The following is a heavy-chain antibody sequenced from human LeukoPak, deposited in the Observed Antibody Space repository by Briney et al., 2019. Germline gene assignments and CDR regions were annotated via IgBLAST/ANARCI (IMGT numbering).Heavy chain of an antibody. CDR2: ITNSGTT. J-gene: IGHJ4*02. V-gene: IGHV4-59*11. CDR1: GESISSHY. D-gene: IGHD3-10*01. CDR3: AREGAYGSGSYYKIPFDY. Sequence: SETLSLTCNVSGESISSHYWSWTRQSPGKGLEWIGYITNSGTTKFNPSLKSRVTISRDTSKNQISLKLSSVTAADTAVYYCAREGAYGSGSYYKIPFDYWGQGTLVTVSS.